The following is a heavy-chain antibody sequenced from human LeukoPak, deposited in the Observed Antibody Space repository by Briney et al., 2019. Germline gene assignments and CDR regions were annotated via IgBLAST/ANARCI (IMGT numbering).Heavy chain of an antibody. CDR3: ARHLLTRDSGFSF. Sequence: GESLKISCKGSGYSFTSYGIGWVRQMPGKGLEWMGIIYPGDSNTRYSPSFQGQVTISADNSITTAYLQWSSLTASDTAMYYCARHLLTRDSGFSFWGQGTPVTVSS. D-gene: IGHD2-21*02. J-gene: IGHJ4*02. CDR2: IYPGDSNT. V-gene: IGHV5-51*01. CDR1: GYSFTSYG.